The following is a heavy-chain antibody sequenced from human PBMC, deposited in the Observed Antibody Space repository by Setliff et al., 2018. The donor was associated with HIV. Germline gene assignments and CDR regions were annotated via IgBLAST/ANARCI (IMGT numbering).Heavy chain of an antibody. V-gene: IGHV4-4*08. J-gene: IGHJ6*03. CDR2: IYTSGST. Sequence: SETLSLTCTVSGGSISSYSWSWIRQPPGKGLEWIGYIYTSGSTNYNPSLKSRGTISVDTSENQFSLKLTSVTAADTAMYFCARDATSEGYMDVWGKGTTVTVSS. CDR3: ARDATSEGYMDV. CDR1: GGSISSYS.